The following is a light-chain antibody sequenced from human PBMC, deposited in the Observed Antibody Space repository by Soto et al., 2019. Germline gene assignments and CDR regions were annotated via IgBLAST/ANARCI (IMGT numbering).Light chain of an antibody. Sequence: EIVMTQSPVTLSASPGERVTLSCRTNKSISSNLAWYQQKRGQAPRLLISGVSTRASGVPDRFSGCGSVADFTLTISSLQSEDFAVYYCQQYDNWPLTFGGGTKVDIK. CDR1: KSISSN. CDR2: GVS. CDR3: QQYDNWPLT. V-gene: IGKV3-15*01. J-gene: IGKJ4*01.